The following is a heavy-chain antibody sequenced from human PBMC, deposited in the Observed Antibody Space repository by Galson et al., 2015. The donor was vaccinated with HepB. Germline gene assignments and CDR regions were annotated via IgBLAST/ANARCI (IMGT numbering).Heavy chain of an antibody. CDR1: GSDFGVHG. CDR3: ARYFGNLAAFDI. CDR2: IWYDGSLQ. J-gene: IGHJ3*02. V-gene: IGHV3-33*01. D-gene: IGHD3-9*01. Sequence: SLRLSCAAPGSDFGVHGMHWVRQAPGKGLEWVAVIWYDGSLQYYVDSVKGRFTISRDNSKNMLYLQMNSLRAEDTAVYYCARYFGNLAAFDIWGQGTVVTVSS.